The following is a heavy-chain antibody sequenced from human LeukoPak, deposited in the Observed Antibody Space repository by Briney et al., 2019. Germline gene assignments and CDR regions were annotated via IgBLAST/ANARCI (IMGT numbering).Heavy chain of an antibody. V-gene: IGHV1-18*01. J-gene: IGHJ3*02. Sequence: GASVKVSCKASGYTLTNYDISWVRQAPGQGLEWVGWINSYNGNTNYAQKLQGRVTLITDTSTSTAYMELRSLRSDDTAVYYCARQITMIVVVINDPFDIWGQGTMVTVSS. CDR3: ARQITMIVVVINDPFDI. D-gene: IGHD3-22*01. CDR2: INSYNGNT. CDR1: GYTLTNYD.